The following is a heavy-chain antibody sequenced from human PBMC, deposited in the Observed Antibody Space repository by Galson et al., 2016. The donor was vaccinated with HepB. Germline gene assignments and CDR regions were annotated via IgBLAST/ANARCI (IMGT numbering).Heavy chain of an antibody. J-gene: IGHJ4*02. Sequence: SLRLSCAASGFSFEGYAMHWVRHAPGKGLEWVSGLSWNSGRIGYADSVKGRFTISRDNAKSSLYLQMNSLRSEDTALYYCAKAQYGSGTFLAIDYWGQGTLVTVSS. CDR1: GFSFEGYA. D-gene: IGHD3-10*01. CDR3: AKAQYGSGTFLAIDY. V-gene: IGHV3-9*01. CDR2: LSWNSGRI.